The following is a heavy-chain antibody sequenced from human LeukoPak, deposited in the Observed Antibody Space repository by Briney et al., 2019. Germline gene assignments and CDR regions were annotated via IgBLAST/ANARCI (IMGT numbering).Heavy chain of an antibody. V-gene: IGHV4-39*07. J-gene: IGHJ4*02. CDR2: IYYSGST. D-gene: IGHD6-13*01. CDR1: GGSISSSSYY. Sequence: SETLSLTCTVSGGSISSSSYYWGWIRQPPGKGLEWIGSIYYSGSTYYNPSLKSRVTISVDTSKNQFSLKLSSVTAADTAVYYCARRYSSRWYYFDYWGQGTLVTVSS. CDR3: ARRYSSRWYYFDY.